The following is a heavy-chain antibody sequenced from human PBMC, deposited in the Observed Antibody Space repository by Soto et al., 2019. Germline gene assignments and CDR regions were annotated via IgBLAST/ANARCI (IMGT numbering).Heavy chain of an antibody. J-gene: IGHJ3*02. V-gene: IGHV1-8*01. CDR1: GYSFTSYY. Sequence: DSVNVSCKASGYSFTSYYFNWVRQATGQGLEWMGWMNPNSGNTAFAEKFQGRVTMTRDTPISTAYMELSGLTSEDTAVYYCARYPYTSYCSDGSCSYDAFDIWGQGTVVTVSS. CDR3: ARYPYTSYCSDGSCSYDAFDI. D-gene: IGHD2-15*01. CDR2: MNPNSGNT.